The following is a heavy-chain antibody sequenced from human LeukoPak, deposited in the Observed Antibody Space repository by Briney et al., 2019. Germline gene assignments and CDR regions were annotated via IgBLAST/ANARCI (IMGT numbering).Heavy chain of an antibody. CDR3: ARAAGSGSYYKNGAFDI. CDR2: ISAYNGNT. J-gene: IGHJ3*02. D-gene: IGHD3-10*01. V-gene: IGHV1-18*04. Sequence: GASVKVSCKASGYTFTSYGISWVRQAPGQGLEWMGWISAYNGNTNYARKLQGRVTMTTDTSTSTAYMELRSLRSDDTAVYYCARAAGSGSYYKNGAFDIWGQGTMVTVSS. CDR1: GYTFTSYG.